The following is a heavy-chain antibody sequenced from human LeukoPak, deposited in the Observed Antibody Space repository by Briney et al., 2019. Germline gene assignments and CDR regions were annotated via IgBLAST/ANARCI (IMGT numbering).Heavy chain of an antibody. Sequence: GGSLRLSCAVSGFTVSTNYMSWVRQAPGKGLEWVSILYSGGDIYYADSVKGRFTISRDNSRNTLYLQMNTLRVEDSAVYYCARDRAPPTSWYFDLWGRGTLVTVSS. J-gene: IGHJ2*01. CDR3: ARDRAPPTSWYFDL. V-gene: IGHV3-53*01. D-gene: IGHD3-10*01. CDR1: GFTVSTNY. CDR2: LYSGGDI.